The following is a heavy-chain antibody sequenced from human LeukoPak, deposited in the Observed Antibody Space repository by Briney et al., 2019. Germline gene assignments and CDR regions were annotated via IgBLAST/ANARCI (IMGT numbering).Heavy chain of an antibody. J-gene: IGHJ6*03. V-gene: IGHV4-34*01. CDR3: ARVSGLTYYYYYYMDV. CDR2: INHSGTT. Sequence: SETLSLTCAVYGGSFSGCYWSWIRQPPGKGLEWIGEINHSGTTNYNPSLKSRVSISVDTSKNQSSLKLSSVTAADTAVYYCARVSGLTYYYYYYMDVWGKGTTVTVSS. D-gene: IGHD6-25*01. CDR1: GGSFSGCY.